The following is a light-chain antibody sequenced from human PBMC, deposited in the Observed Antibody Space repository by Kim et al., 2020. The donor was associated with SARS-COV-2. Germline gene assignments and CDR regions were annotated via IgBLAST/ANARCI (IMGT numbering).Light chain of an antibody. CDR2: RNN. J-gene: IGLJ3*02. CDR1: SSNIGSNY. Sequence: ELTQPPSASGTPGQRVTISCSGSSSNIGSNYVYWYQQLPGTAPKLLIYRNNQRPSGVPDRFSGSKSGTSASLAISRLRSEDEADYYCAAWDDSLSGWVFGGGTKVTVL. CDR3: AAWDDSLSGWV. V-gene: IGLV1-47*01.